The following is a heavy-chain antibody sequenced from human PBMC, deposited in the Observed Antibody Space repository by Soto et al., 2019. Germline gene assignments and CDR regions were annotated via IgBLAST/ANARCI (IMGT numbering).Heavy chain of an antibody. V-gene: IGHV2-5*02. Sequence: QITLKESGPTLVKPTQTLTLTCAFSGFSLSTSGVGVGWIRQPPGKALEWLALLYWDGDIRYSPSLRSRLTLTKDTSKSQVVLTMTNMDPVDTASYYCAHGSGWLFDYWGQGTLVTVSS. CDR1: GFSLSTSGVG. CDR2: LYWDGDI. J-gene: IGHJ4*02. D-gene: IGHD6-19*01. CDR3: AHGSGWLFDY.